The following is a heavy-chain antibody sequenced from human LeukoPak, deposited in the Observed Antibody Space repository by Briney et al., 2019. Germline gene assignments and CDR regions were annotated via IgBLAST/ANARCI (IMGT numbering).Heavy chain of an antibody. J-gene: IGHJ4*02. CDR3: AKDNGDRYSSGWPRGYFDY. D-gene: IGHD6-19*01. CDR2: ISGSGGST. V-gene: IGHV3-23*01. Sequence: PGGSLRLSCAASGFTFSSYAMRWVRQAPGKGLEWVSAISGSGGSTYYADSVKGRFTISRDNSKNTLYLQMNSLRAEDTAVYYCAKDNGDRYSSGWPRGYFDYWGQGTLVTVSS. CDR1: GFTFSSYA.